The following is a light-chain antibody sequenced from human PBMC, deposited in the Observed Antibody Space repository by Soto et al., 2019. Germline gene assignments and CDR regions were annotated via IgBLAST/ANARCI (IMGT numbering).Light chain of an antibody. Sequence: QSALTQPASVSGSPGQSITISCTGTSSDVGGYNYVSWYQHHPGKAPKLMIYDVSNRPSGVSNRFSGSKSANTASLTISGLQPEDEADYDCSSYTTSNTRQIVFGTGTKVTVL. CDR1: SSDVGGYNY. V-gene: IGLV2-14*03. CDR3: SSYTTSNTRQIV. J-gene: IGLJ1*01. CDR2: DVS.